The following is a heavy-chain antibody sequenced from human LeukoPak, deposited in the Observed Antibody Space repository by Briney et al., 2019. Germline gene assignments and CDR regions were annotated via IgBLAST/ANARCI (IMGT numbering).Heavy chain of an antibody. Sequence: SETLSLTCTVTGGSISSYYWSWIRQPAGKGLEWIGRIYTSGSTNYNPSLKSRVTMSVDTSKNQFSLKLSSVTAADTAVYYCVSLLWFGELSPVDYYYGMDVWGQGTTVTVSS. CDR1: GGSISSYY. J-gene: IGHJ6*02. V-gene: IGHV4-4*07. CDR3: VSLLWFGELSPVDYYYGMDV. D-gene: IGHD3-10*01. CDR2: IYTSGST.